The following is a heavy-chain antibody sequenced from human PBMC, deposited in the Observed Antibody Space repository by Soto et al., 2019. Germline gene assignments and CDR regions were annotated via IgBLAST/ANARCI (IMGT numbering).Heavy chain of an antibody. Sequence: PGGSLRLSCPVSGFSFSAYRLNWVRQAPEKGLEWISSISSTGSFIDYAHSGRGRFTVSRYNDKNSVYLQMNRVRTEDVALYFSAGAMTMGWSPLGYWGQGTPVTVSS. CDR1: GFSFSAYR. CDR3: AGAMTMGWSPLGY. J-gene: IGHJ4*02. CDR2: ISSTGSFI. V-gene: IGHV3-21*01. D-gene: IGHD3-10*01.